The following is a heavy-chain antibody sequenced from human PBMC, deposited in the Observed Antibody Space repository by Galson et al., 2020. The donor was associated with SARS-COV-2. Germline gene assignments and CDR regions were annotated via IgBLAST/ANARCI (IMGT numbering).Heavy chain of an antibody. D-gene: IGHD2-2*01. CDR3: ARVGCSSTSCTAFDI. J-gene: IGHJ3*02. CDR1: GGSIGSYY. V-gene: IGHV4-59*01. CDR2: IYYSGST. Sequence: SETLSLTCAVSGGSIGSYYWSWIRQPPRKGLEWIGSIYYSGSTSYNPSLKSRVTISVDTSKNQFSLKLNSVTAADTAVYYCARVGCSSTSCTAFDIWGQGTMVTVSS.